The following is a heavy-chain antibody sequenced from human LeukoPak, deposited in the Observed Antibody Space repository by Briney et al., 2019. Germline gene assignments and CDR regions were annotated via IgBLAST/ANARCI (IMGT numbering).Heavy chain of an antibody. V-gene: IGHV4-31*03. CDR2: IYYSGST. CDR3: ARDYDFWAVALDV. D-gene: IGHD3-3*01. J-gene: IGHJ6*02. Sequence: SETLSLTCTVSGGSISSGGYYWSWIRQHPGKGLEWIGYIYYSGSTYYNPSLKSRVTISVDTSKNQFSLKLSSVTAANTAVYYCARDYDFWAVALDVWGQGTTVTVSS. CDR1: GGSISSGGYY.